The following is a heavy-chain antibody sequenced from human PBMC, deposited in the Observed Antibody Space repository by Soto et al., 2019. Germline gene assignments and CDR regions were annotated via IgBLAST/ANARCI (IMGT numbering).Heavy chain of an antibody. D-gene: IGHD1-7*01. CDR1: GGSISSGDYY. CDR3: ARDRNNWNYGYYYYGMDV. J-gene: IGHJ6*02. V-gene: IGHV4-30-4*01. CDR2: IYYSGST. Sequence: SETLSLTCTVSGGSISSGDYYWSWVRQPPGKGLEWIGYIYYSGSTYYNPSLKSRVTISVDTSKNQFSLKLSSVTAADTAVYYCARDRNNWNYGYYYYGMDVWGQGTTVT.